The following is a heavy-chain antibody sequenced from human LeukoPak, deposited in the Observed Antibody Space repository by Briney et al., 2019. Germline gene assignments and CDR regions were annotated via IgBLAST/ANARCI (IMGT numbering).Heavy chain of an antibody. CDR2: ISAYNGNT. Sequence: GASVKVSCKASGYTFTSYGISWGRQAPGQGLEWMGWISAYNGNTNYAQKLQGRVTMTTDTSTSTAYMELRSLRSDDTAVYYCARDQGITMVRGVIIHEYFQHWGQGTLVTVSS. J-gene: IGHJ1*01. V-gene: IGHV1-18*04. CDR1: GYTFTSYG. D-gene: IGHD3-10*01. CDR3: ARDQGITMVRGVIIHEYFQH.